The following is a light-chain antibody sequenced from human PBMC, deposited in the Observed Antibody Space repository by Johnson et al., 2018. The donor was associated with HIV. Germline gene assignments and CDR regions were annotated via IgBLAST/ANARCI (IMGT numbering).Light chain of an antibody. CDR2: ANN. CDR1: SSNIGNNF. CDR3: GTWDSSLSAFV. J-gene: IGLJ1*01. V-gene: IGLV1-51*01. Sequence: QSVLTQPPSVSAAPGQKVTISCSGSSSNIGNNFVSWYQQFPGTAPKLLIYANNKRPSEIPDRFSGSKSGTSATLIITGLRTADEADYYCGTWDSSLSAFVFGAGTTVIVL.